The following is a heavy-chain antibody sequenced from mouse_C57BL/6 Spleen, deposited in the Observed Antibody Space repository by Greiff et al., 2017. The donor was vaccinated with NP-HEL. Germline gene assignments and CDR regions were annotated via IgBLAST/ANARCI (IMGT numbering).Heavy chain of an antibody. CDR2: IWSGGST. CDR1: GFSLTSYG. D-gene: IGHD1-1*01. CDR3: ARPATVEAVYFDY. Sequence: VMLVESGPGLVQPSQSLSITCTVSGFSLTSYGVHWVRQSPGKGLEWLGVIWSGGSTDYNAAFISRLSISKDNSKSQVFFKMNSLQADDTAIYYCARPATVEAVYFDYWGQGTTLTVSS. V-gene: IGHV2-2*01. J-gene: IGHJ2*01.